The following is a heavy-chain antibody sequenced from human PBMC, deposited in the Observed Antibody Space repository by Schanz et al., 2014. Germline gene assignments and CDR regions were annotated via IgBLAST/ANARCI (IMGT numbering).Heavy chain of an antibody. CDR2: ISRDGTTS. Sequence: EVQLVESGGGLVQPGGSLRLSCAASGFPFSSYDMSWVRQAPGKGLEWLSYISRDGTTSYYADSVKGRFTISRDNAKNSLYLEMTSLRGEDTAVYYCARENLNWEAFDIWGQGTVVTVSS. J-gene: IGHJ3*02. CDR3: ARENLNWEAFDI. CDR1: GFPFSSYD. D-gene: IGHD7-27*01. V-gene: IGHV3-48*03.